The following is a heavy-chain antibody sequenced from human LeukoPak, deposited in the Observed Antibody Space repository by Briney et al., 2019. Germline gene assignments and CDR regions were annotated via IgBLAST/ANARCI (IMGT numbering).Heavy chain of an antibody. CDR3: ARDVWGVGAPRLDY. Sequence: APVKVSCKASGYTFTGYYMHWVRQAPGQGLEWVGWINPNSGDTNFAQKFQGRVTMTRDTSISTAYMELSRLRSDDTAVYYCARDVWGVGAPRLDYWGQGTLVTVSS. CDR2: INPNSGDT. CDR1: GYTFTGYY. V-gene: IGHV1-2*02. J-gene: IGHJ4*02. D-gene: IGHD3-16*01.